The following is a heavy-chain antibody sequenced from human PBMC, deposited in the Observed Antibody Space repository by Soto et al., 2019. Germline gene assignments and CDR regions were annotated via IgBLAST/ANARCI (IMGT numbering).Heavy chain of an antibody. V-gene: IGHV1-3*01. Sequence: ASVKVSCKASGYTFTSYAMHWVRQAPGQRLEWMGWINAGNGNTKYSQKFQGRVTITRDTSASTAYMELSSLRSEDTAVYYCASIRTGTMGYYYYYYGMDVWGQGTTVTVSS. CDR3: ASIRTGTMGYYYYYYGMDV. CDR2: INAGNGNT. D-gene: IGHD1-1*01. CDR1: GYTFTSYA. J-gene: IGHJ6*02.